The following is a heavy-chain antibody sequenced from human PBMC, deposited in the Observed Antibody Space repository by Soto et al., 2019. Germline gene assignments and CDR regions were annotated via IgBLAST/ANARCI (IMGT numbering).Heavy chain of an antibody. V-gene: IGHV1-69*04. CDR1: GGTFSSYT. CDR2: IIPILGIA. D-gene: IGHD6-13*01. Sequence: ASVKVSCKASGGTFSSYTISWVRQAPGQGLEWMGRIIPILGIANYAQKFQGRVTITADKSTSTAYMELSSLRSEDTAVYYCARDEPYSSSWVVSLDYWGQGTLVTVSS. J-gene: IGHJ4*02. CDR3: ARDEPYSSSWVVSLDY.